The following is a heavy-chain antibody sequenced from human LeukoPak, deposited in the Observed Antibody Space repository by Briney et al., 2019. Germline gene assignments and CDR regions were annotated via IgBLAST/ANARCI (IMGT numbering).Heavy chain of an antibody. CDR2: IRYDGSNK. V-gene: IGHV3-30*02. D-gene: IGHD5-18*01. Sequence: PGGSLRLSCAASGFTFSSYGMHWVRQAPGKGLEWVAFIRYDGSNKYYADSVKGRFTISRDNSKNTLYLQMNSLRAEDTAVYYCAKDPEGYSYGYSLFDYWGQGTLVTVSS. CDR1: GFTFSSYG. CDR3: AKDPEGYSYGYSLFDY. J-gene: IGHJ4*02.